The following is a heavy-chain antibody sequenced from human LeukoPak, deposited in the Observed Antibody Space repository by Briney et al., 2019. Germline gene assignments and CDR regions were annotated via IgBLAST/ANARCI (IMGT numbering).Heavy chain of an antibody. CDR2: IYHSGST. Sequence: PSETLSLTCAVYGGSFSDYYWTWIRQPPGKGLEWIGEIYHSGSTNYNPSLKSRVTISVDTSKNQFSLRLPSVTAADTAVYYCARGRYSSSYYGAFDVWGQGTMVTAS. CDR3: ARGRYSSSYYGAFDV. J-gene: IGHJ3*01. D-gene: IGHD6-13*01. V-gene: IGHV4-34*01. CDR1: GGSFSDYY.